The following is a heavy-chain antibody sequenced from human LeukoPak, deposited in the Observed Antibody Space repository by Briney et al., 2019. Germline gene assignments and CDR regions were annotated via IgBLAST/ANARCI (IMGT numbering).Heavy chain of an antibody. V-gene: IGHV3-74*01. D-gene: IGHD3-16*01. CDR2: INSDGSWT. Sequence: GSLRLSCAASGNYWMHWVRQVPGKGLVWVSHINSDGSWTSYADSVKGRFTISKDNAKNTLYLQMNSLRAEDTAVYYCARDYDWFDPWGQGTLVTVSS. J-gene: IGHJ5*02. CDR3: ARDYDWFDP. CDR1: GNYW.